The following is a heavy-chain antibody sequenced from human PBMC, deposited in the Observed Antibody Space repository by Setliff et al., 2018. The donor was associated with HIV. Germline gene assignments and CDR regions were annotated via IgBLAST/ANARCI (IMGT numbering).Heavy chain of an antibody. V-gene: IGHV3-48*01. D-gene: IGHD2-15*01. Sequence: GGSLRLSCAASGFTFSSYRMNWVRQAPGKGLEWVSYISSSSSTICYADSVKGRFTISRDNAKNSLYLQMNSLRAEDTAVYYCARDGLEGDMAGRQRTYVFDYWGQGTLVTSPQ. J-gene: IGHJ4*02. CDR2: ISSSSSTI. CDR3: ARDGLEGDMAGRQRTYVFDY. CDR1: GFTFSSYR.